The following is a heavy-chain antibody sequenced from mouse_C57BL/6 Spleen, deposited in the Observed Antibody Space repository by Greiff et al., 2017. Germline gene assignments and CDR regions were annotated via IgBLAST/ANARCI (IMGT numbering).Heavy chain of an antibody. J-gene: IGHJ1*03. V-gene: IGHV5-4*01. CDR2: ISDGGSYT. Sequence: EVQRVESGGGLVKPGGSLKLSCAASGFTFSSYAMSWVRQTPEKRLEWVATISDGGSYTYYPDNVKGRFTISRDNAKNNLYLQMSHLKSEDTAMYYCARDPSYDGYHWYFDVWGTGTTVTVSS. CDR3: ARDPSYDGYHWYFDV. D-gene: IGHD2-3*01. CDR1: GFTFSSYA.